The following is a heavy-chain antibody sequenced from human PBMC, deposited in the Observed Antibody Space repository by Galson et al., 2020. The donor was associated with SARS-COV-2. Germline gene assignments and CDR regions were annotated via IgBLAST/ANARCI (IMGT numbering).Heavy chain of an antibody. J-gene: IGHJ3*02. D-gene: IGHD3-22*01. CDR3: ARDLAVNYYDTSGYYYVPRAFDI. V-gene: IGHV3-48*03. CDR1: GFTFSNYE. Sequence: TGGSLRLSCAASGFTFSNYEMNWVRQAPGKGLEWISYISGRHSPIYYADSVKGRFTISRDNAQNSLYLQMNSLRAEDTAVYYCARDLAVNYYDTSGYYYVPRAFDIWGQGTMVTVSS. CDR2: ISGRHSPI.